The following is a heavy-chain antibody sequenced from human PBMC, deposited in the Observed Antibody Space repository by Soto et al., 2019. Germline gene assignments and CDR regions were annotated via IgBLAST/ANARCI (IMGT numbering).Heavy chain of an antibody. Sequence: QSQTLSLTCAISGDSVSSNSAAWNWIRQSPSRGLEWLGRTYYRSKWYNDYAVSVKSRITINPDTSKNQFSLQLNSVTPEDTAVYYCAREAHRHYCSGGSCYWALDYWGQGTLVTVSS. CDR3: AREAHRHYCSGGSCYWALDY. CDR2: TYYRSKWYN. J-gene: IGHJ4*02. CDR1: GDSVSSNSAA. V-gene: IGHV6-1*01. D-gene: IGHD2-15*01.